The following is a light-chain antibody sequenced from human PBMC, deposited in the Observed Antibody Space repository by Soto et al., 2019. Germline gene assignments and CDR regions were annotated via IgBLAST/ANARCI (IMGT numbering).Light chain of an antibody. CDR3: QQRNNWPWT. CDR2: DGS. CDR1: QSISVY. Sequence: ENVLTQSAVALSLSPGERATLSCRASQSISVYLAWYQQKPGQAPRLLIYDGSNRATGIPARFSGSGSGTDFTLTISSLEPEDFAFYYCQQRNNWPWTFGQGTKVDI. V-gene: IGKV3-11*01. J-gene: IGKJ1*01.